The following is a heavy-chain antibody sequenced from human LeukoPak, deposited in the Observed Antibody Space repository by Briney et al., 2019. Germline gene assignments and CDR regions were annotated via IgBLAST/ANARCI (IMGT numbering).Heavy chain of an antibody. CDR2: IKEDGSEK. CDR1: GFTFSTFW. V-gene: IGHV3-7*05. D-gene: IGHD2-2*01. CDR3: ARMKGCSSTTCYFAIH. Sequence: GGSLRLSCAASGFTFSTFWMTWVRQAPGKGLEWVANIKEDGSEKYYVDSLKGRFTISRDNAKNSLYLQMNSLRAEDTAVYYCARMKGCSSTTCYFAIHWGQGTLVTVSS. J-gene: IGHJ4*02.